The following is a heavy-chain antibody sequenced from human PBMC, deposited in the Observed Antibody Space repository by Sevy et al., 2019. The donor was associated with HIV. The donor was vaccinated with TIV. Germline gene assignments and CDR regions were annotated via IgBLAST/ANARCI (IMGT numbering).Heavy chain of an antibody. CDR2: ISSSGISI. V-gene: IGHV3-48*03. CDR1: GFTFSTYE. CDR3: ARVKNEYGDYGTLDY. J-gene: IGHJ4*02. Sequence: GGSLRLSCAASGFTFSTYEMNWVRQAPGKGLEWVSYISSSGISIYCVDSVKGRFTISRDNAKNSLYLQMNSLRAEDTAVYYCARVKNEYGDYGTLDYWGQGTLVTVSS. D-gene: IGHD4-17*01.